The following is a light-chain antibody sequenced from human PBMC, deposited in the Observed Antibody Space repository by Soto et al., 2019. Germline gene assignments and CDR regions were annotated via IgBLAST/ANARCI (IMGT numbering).Light chain of an antibody. V-gene: IGKV3-11*01. J-gene: IGKJ3*01. CDR1: QSVSTY. Sequence: EIVLTQSPATLSLSPGERATLSCRASQSVSTYLAWYQQKPGPAPRLLIYDASNRATGIPARFSGSGSGTDFTLTISSLEPQDFAVYYCQQRSNWVTFGPGTKVDIK. CDR2: DAS. CDR3: QQRSNWVT.